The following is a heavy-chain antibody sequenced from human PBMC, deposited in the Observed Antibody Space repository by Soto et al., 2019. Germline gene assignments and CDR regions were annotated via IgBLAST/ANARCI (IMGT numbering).Heavy chain of an antibody. CDR2: IRGNGGRT. J-gene: IGHJ4*02. V-gene: IGHV3-64*04. CDR1: GFTFSSYA. D-gene: IGHD6-13*01. Sequence: GGSLRLSCSASGFTFSSYAMHWVRQAPGKGLEYVSAIRGNGGRTHYADSVKGRFTISRDNSKNTLSLQMNSLRADDTAVYYCARGIAAAGPKLDYWGQGTLVTVSS. CDR3: ARGIAAAGPKLDY.